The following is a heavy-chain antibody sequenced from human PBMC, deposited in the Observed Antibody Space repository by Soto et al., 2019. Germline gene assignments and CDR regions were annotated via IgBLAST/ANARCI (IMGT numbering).Heavy chain of an antibody. CDR3: ARTLGYCSSTSCPRPYFDY. J-gene: IGHJ4*02. D-gene: IGHD2-2*01. CDR1: GFTFSSYA. V-gene: IGHV3-30-3*01. CDR2: ISYDGSNK. Sequence: RRLSCAASGFTFSSYAMHWVRQAPGKGLEWVAVISYDGSNKYYADSVKGRFTISRDKSKNTLYLQMNSLRAEDTAVYYCARTLGYCSSTSCPRPYFDYWGQGTLVTVSS.